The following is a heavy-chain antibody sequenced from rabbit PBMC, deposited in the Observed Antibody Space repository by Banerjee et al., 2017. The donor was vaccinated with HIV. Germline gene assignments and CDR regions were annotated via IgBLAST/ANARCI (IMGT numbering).Heavy chain of an antibody. V-gene: IGHV1S45*01. CDR3: ARGCGAVYGTATDL. CDR1: GFSFSNKYV. Sequence: QEQLEESGGGLVKPGGTLTLTCTASGFSFSNKYVMCWVRQAPGKGLEWIACINTISGNAVYASWAKGRFTISKTSSTTVTLQMTSLTAADTATYFCARGCGAVYGTATDLWGQGTLVTVS. D-gene: IGHD7-1*01. CDR2: INTISGNA. J-gene: IGHJ3*01.